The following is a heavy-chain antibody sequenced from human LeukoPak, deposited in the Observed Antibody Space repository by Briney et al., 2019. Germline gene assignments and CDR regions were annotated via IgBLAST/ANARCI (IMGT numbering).Heavy chain of an antibody. J-gene: IGHJ4*02. D-gene: IGHD2-15*01. CDR3: ARSRNVVAAPFDY. V-gene: IGHV4-61*02. Sequence: SETLSLTCTVSGGSICSGSYYWSWIRQPAGKGLEWIGRIYTSGSTNYNPSLKSRVTISVDTSKNQFSLKLSSVTAADTAVYYCARSRNVVAAPFDYWGQGTLVTVSS. CDR1: GGSICSGSYY. CDR2: IYTSGST.